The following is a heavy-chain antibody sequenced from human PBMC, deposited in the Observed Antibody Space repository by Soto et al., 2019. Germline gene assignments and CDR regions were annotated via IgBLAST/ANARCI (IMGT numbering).Heavy chain of an antibody. CDR3: ARARNLLTGYYKGGFYYFDF. V-gene: IGHV4-39*07. J-gene: IGHJ4*02. Sequence: SETLSLTCTVSGGSISSSSYYWGWIRQPPGKGLEWIGSIYYSGSTTYNPSLKSRLTISLHTSNDQFSLTLDSVTAADTAVYYCARARNLLTGYYKGGFYYFDFWGQGALVTVSS. CDR1: GGSISSSSYY. D-gene: IGHD3-9*01. CDR2: IYYSGST.